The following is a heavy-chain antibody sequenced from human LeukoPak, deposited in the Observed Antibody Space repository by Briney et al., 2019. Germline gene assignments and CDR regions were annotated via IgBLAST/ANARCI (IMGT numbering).Heavy chain of an antibody. J-gene: IGHJ4*02. D-gene: IGHD6-19*01. CDR3: ARIPAGSGWYDY. Sequence: PGGSLRLSCAASGFTFSSYAMNWVRQAPGKGLEWVSGISGRGGNTYYADSVKGQFTISRDNSKNTLYLQMNSLRAEDTAVYYCARIPAGSGWYDYWGQGTLVTVSS. CDR1: GFTFSSYA. V-gene: IGHV3-23*01. CDR2: ISGRGGNT.